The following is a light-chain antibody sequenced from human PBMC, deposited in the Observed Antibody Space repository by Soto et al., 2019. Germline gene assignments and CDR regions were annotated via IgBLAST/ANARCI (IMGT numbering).Light chain of an antibody. Sequence: QSALTQPASVSWSPGQSITISCTGSSSDVGAYKYVSWYQQHPGKAPKLIIYEVSNRPSAVSNRFSGSKSDNTASLTISGLQAEDEADYYCSSPTTSSTLDVFGTGTKLTVL. V-gene: IGLV2-14*01. CDR1: SSDVGAYKY. J-gene: IGLJ1*01. CDR3: SSPTTSSTLDV. CDR2: EVS.